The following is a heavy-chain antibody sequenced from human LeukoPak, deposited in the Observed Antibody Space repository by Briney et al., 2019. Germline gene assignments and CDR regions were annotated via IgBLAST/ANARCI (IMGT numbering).Heavy chain of an antibody. J-gene: IGHJ4*02. CDR1: GYSFTSYW. Sequence: GEPLKISCKGSGYSFTSYWISWVRQMPGKGLEWMGRIDPSDSYTNYSPSFQGHVTISADKSISTAYLQWSSLKASDTAMYYCATTIAARPHYWGQGTLVTVSS. D-gene: IGHD6-6*01. CDR2: IDPSDSYT. CDR3: ATTIAARPHY. V-gene: IGHV5-10-1*01.